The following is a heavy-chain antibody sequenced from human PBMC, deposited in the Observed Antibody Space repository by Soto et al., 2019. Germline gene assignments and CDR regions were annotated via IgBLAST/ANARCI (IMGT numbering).Heavy chain of an antibody. Sequence: PSETLSLTCTVSGGSISSSSYYWGWIRQPPGKGLEWIGSIYYSGSTYYNPSLKSRVTISVDTSKNQFSLKLSSVTAADTAVYYCARGGAVAGHGHRAEYFQHWGQGTLVTVSS. CDR1: GGSISSSSYY. D-gene: IGHD6-19*01. CDR2: IYYSGST. CDR3: ARGGAVAGHGHRAEYFQH. J-gene: IGHJ1*01. V-gene: IGHV4-39*07.